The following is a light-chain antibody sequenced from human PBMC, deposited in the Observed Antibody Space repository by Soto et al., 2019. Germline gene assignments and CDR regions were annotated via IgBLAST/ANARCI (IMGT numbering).Light chain of an antibody. V-gene: IGKV1-5*01. J-gene: IGKJ5*01. CDR3: QQYNSYPYT. Sequence: DIQMTHSPSTLSASVGDRVTITCRASQSISSWLAWYQQKPGKAPKLLIYGASSLESGVPSRFSGSGSGTEFTLTISSLQPDDFATYYCQQYNSYPYTFGQGTRLEIK. CDR2: GAS. CDR1: QSISSW.